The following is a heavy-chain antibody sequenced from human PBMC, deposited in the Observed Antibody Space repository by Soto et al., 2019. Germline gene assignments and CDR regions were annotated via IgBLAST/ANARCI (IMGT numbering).Heavy chain of an antibody. CDR3: ARIVVGATVDL. D-gene: IGHD1-26*01. V-gene: IGHV4-61*08. J-gene: IGHJ5*02. CDR2: ISYTGDT. Sequence: PSETLSLTCTVSGGSISSGGYYWSWIRQPPGKGLEWIAYISYTGDTNYNPSLKSRVTISVDTSRNQFSLTLTSVTAADTAVYFCARIVVGATVDLWGQGSLVTVSS. CDR1: GGSISSGGYY.